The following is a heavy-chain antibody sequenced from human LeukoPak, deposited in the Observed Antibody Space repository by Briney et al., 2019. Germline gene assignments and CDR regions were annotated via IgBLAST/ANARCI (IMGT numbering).Heavy chain of an antibody. CDR2: IIPIFGTA. J-gene: IGHJ4*02. CDR1: GYTFTSYG. CDR3: ARASSHYYDSSGYYYYFDY. D-gene: IGHD3-22*01. Sequence: SVKVSCKASGYTFTSYGISWVRQAPGQGLEWMGGIIPIFGTANYAQKFQGRVTITADESTSTAYMELSSLRSEDTAVYYCARASSHYYDSSGYYYYFDYWGQGTLVTVSS. V-gene: IGHV1-69*01.